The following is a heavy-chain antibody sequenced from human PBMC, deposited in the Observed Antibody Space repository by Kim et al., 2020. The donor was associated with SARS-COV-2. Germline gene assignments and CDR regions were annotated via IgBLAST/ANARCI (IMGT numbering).Heavy chain of an antibody. CDR3: ARHPGGAAPQFIDY. J-gene: IGHJ4*02. CDR1: GYSFATYW. CDR2: IYPADSDT. V-gene: IGHV5-51*01. Sequence: GESLKISCQGSGYSFATYWIGWVRQMPGKGLEWMGVIYPADSDTKYNPSFRGQVTLSADKSITTAYLQWSSLKASDTAMYYCARHPGGAAPQFIDYWGQGTQVTVSS. D-gene: IGHD6-13*01.